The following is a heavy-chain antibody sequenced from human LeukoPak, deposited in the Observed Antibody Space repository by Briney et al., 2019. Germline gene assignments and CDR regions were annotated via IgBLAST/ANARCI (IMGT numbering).Heavy chain of an antibody. J-gene: IGHJ5*02. CDR3: AVYSTSSGWFDP. D-gene: IGHD6-6*01. Sequence: SETLSLTCTVSGGSISSSSYHWGWIRQPPGKGLEWVGNIYYSGTIYYNPSLKSRVTISVDTSKNQLSLKLSSVTAADTAVYYCAVYSTSSGWFDPWGQGTLVTVSS. CDR2: IYYSGTI. V-gene: IGHV4-39*01. CDR1: GGSISSSSYH.